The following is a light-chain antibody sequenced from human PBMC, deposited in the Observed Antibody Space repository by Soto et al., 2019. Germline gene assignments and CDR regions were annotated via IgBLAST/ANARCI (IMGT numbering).Light chain of an antibody. V-gene: IGKV1-39*01. CDR1: QSINSY. CDR2: AAS. Sequence: DIQMTQSPSSQSASVGDRVTITCRASQSINSYLNWYQQKPGKAPKLLIYAASSLQSGVPSRFSGSGSETDFTLTLTSLQPDDFATYYCQQSFSPPRTFGQGTRVDI. CDR3: QQSFSPPRT. J-gene: IGKJ1*01.